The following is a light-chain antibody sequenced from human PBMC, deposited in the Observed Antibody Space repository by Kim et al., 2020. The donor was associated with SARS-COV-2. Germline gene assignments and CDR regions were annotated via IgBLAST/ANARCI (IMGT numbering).Light chain of an antibody. CDR1: NIGSKS. J-gene: IGLJ2*01. CDR3: QVWDSSTDVV. Sequence: SYELTQPLSVSVALGQTARITCGGNNIGSKSVHWYQQKPGQAPVLVISRDSNRPSGIPERFSGPTSGNTATLTISRAQAGDETNYYCQVWDSSTDVVFGGGTQLTVL. CDR2: RDS. V-gene: IGLV3-9*01.